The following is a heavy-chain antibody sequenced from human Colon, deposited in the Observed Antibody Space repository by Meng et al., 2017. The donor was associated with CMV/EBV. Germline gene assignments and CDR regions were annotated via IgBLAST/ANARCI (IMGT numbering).Heavy chain of an antibody. J-gene: IGHJ4*02. CDR1: GFTFDKYA. Sequence: GESLKISCTASGFTFDKYAMTWVRQAPGKGLEWVSSISSGSSDIYYADSVRGRFTISRDNAKNSLYLQMNSLRAEDTAVYYCASYTWTQLCIWGQGTLVTVSS. D-gene: IGHD5-18*01. CDR2: ISSGSSDI. CDR3: ASYTWTQLCI. V-gene: IGHV3-21*01.